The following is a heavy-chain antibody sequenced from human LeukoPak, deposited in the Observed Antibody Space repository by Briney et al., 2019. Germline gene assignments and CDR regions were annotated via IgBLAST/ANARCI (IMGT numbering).Heavy chain of an antibody. CDR3: ARRTGRYSSWFDP. J-gene: IGHJ5*02. Sequence: SETLSLTCTVSGYSISSGYYWGWIRQPPGKGLEWIGTIYYSGSTYYNPSLESRVTISVDTSKNQFSLKLTSVTAADTAVYYCARRTGRYSSWFDPWGQGTLVTVSS. CDR2: IYYSGST. CDR1: GYSISSGYY. V-gene: IGHV4-38-2*02. D-gene: IGHD5-18*01.